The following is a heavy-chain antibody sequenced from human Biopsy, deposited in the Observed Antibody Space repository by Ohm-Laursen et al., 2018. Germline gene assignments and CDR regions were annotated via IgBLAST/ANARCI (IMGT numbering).Heavy chain of an antibody. CDR3: AKEVFSAVGTSGFDP. J-gene: IGHJ5*02. CDR2: ISGSGGRT. CDR1: GFTFSNYA. V-gene: IGHV3-23*01. D-gene: IGHD1/OR15-1a*01. Sequence: GSLRLSCAASGFTFSNYAMSWVRQAPGQGLEWVSGISGSGGRTYYAESMKGRFTISRDNSKKTVYLQMKSLRAEDTAVYYCAKEVFSAVGTSGFDPWGQGTLVTVSS.